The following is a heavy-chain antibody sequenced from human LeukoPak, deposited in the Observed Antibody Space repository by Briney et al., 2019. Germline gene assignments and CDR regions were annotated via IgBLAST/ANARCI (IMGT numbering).Heavy chain of an antibody. J-gene: IGHJ4*02. CDR3: ARDLGYGRGFDF. CDR2: INHSGST. CDR1: GGSFSGYY. Sequence: SETLSLTCAVYGGSFSGYYWSWIRQPPGKGLEWIGEINHSGSTNYNPSLKSRVTISVDTSMTQFSLRLRSVTAADTAVYYCARDLGYGRGFDFWGQGSLVTVSS. D-gene: IGHD5-18*01. V-gene: IGHV4-34*01.